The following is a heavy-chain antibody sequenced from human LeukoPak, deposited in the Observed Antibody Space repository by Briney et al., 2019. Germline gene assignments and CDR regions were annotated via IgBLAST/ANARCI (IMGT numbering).Heavy chain of an antibody. D-gene: IGHD3-22*01. J-gene: IGHJ4*02. CDR1: GFTFSNYN. CDR3: ARESGDTSGYTLDY. Sequence: GGSLRLSCTASGFTFSNYNMNWVRQAPGKGLEWVSYITLSSSTIYYSDSVKGRFTISRENAKNSLYLQMNSLRAEDTAVYYCARESGDTSGYTLDYWGQGTLVTVSS. V-gene: IGHV3-48*01. CDR2: ITLSSSTI.